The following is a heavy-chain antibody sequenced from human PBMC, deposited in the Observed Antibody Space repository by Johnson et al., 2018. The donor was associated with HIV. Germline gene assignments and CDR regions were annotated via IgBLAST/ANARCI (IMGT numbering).Heavy chain of an antibody. V-gene: IGHV3-30*02. D-gene: IGHD3-22*01. CDR3: AKGHSSCYPKDAFDI. CDR1: AFTFSSYG. J-gene: IGHJ3*02. CDR2: IRSDGSNK. Sequence: QVQLVESGGGLVQPGGSLRLSCAASAFTFSSYGMHWVRQAPGKGLEWVAFIRSDGSNKYYADSVKGRFTISRDNSKNTLYLQMNSLRTEDTAVYYCAKGHSSCYPKDAFDIWGQGTIVTVSS.